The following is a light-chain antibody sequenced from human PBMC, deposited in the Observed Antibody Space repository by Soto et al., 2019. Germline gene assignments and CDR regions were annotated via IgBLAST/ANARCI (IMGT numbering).Light chain of an antibody. CDR2: DVS. V-gene: IGLV2-14*01. CDR1: SSDVGGYNY. Sequence: QSALTQTASVTGSPGQSITISCTGTSSDVGGYNYVSWYQQHPGKAPKLMLYDVSNRPSGVSNRFSGSKSGNTASLTISGLQAEDEADYYCSSFTSSSILVFGGGTKLTVL. CDR3: SSFTSSSILV. J-gene: IGLJ2*01.